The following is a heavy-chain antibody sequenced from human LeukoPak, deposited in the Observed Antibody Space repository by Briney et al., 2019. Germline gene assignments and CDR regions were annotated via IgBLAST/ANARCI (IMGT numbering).Heavy chain of an antibody. V-gene: IGHV3-23*01. CDR1: GFTFSSYA. CDR2: ISSSGGST. D-gene: IGHD6-6*01. CDR3: AKRLSSSSRSFDY. Sequence: GGSLRLSCAASGFTFSSYAMTWVRQAPGKGLEWVSGISSSGGSTYYADSVKGRFTISRDNSKNTLYLQMNSLRVEDTAVYYCAKRLSSSSRSFDYWGQGTLVTVSS. J-gene: IGHJ4*02.